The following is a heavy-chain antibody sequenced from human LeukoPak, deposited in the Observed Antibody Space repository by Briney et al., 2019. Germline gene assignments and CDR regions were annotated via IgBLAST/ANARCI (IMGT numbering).Heavy chain of an antibody. Sequence: GGSLRVSCAASGFTFSSYAMSWVRQAPGKGLEWVSAISGSGGSTYYADSVKGRFTISRDNSKNTLYLQMNSLRAEDTAVYYCAKDSLYSSGWYYFDYWGQGTLVTVSS. CDR3: AKDSLYSSGWYYFDY. D-gene: IGHD6-19*01. V-gene: IGHV3-23*01. CDR1: GFTFSSYA. J-gene: IGHJ4*02. CDR2: ISGSGGST.